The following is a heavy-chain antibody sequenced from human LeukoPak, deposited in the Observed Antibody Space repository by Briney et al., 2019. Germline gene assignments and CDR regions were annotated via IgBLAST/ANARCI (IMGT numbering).Heavy chain of an antibody. D-gene: IGHD3-10*02. CDR3: AELGITMIGGV. CDR1: GFTFSSYE. Sequence: PGGSLRLSCAASGFTFSSYEMTWVRQAPGMGLEWVSYISGSGSTRTYADSVKGRFTISRGNAKNSLYLQMNNLRAEDTAVYYCAELGITMIGGVWGKGTTVTISS. CDR2: ISGSGSTR. J-gene: IGHJ6*04. V-gene: IGHV3-48*03.